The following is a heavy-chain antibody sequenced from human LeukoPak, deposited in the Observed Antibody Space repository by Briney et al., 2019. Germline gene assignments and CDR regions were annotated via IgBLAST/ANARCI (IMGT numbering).Heavy chain of an antibody. CDR3: ANSKCYSDY. CDR2: ISGSGGNT. Sequence: GGSLRLSCAASGFTFSSYAMSWVRQPPGKGLEWVSGISGSGGNTYYADSVKGRFTISRDNSKNTLYLQMNSLRAEDTAVYFCANSKCYSDYWGQGTLVTVSS. CDR1: GFTFSSYA. V-gene: IGHV3-23*01. J-gene: IGHJ4*02.